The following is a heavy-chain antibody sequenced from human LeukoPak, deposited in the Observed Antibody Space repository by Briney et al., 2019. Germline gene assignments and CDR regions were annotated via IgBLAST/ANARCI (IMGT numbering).Heavy chain of an antibody. D-gene: IGHD6-19*01. CDR1: GYTFTSYY. J-gene: IGHJ3*02. V-gene: IGHV1-46*01. Sequence: ASVKVSCKASGYTFTSYYMHWVRQAPGQGLEWMGLINPRGGSTSYAQKFQGRVTMTRDTSTSTVYMELSSLRSEDTAVYYCARIVYSSGGEGHAFDIWGQGTMVTVSS. CDR3: ARIVYSSGGEGHAFDI. CDR2: INPRGGST.